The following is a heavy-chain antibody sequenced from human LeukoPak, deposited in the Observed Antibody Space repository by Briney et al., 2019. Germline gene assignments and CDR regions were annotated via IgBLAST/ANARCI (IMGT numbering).Heavy chain of an antibody. J-gene: IGHJ4*02. V-gene: IGHV4-59*01. D-gene: IGHD1-26*01. Sequence: SETLSLACTVSGGSISSYYWSWIRQPPGKGLKWIGYIYYSGSTNYNPSLKSRVTISVDTSKNQFSLKLSSVTAADTAVYYCARGVGVHFDYWGQGTLVTVSS. CDR3: ARGVGVHFDY. CDR2: IYYSGST. CDR1: GGSISSYY.